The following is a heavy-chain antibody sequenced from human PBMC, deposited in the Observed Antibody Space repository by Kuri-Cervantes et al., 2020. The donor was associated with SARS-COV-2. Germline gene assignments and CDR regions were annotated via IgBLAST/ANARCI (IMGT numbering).Heavy chain of an antibody. V-gene: IGHV3-48*04. D-gene: IGHD2-21*01. CDR1: GFTFSSYS. CDR3: ANYCGGDCPDAFDI. Sequence: GESLKISCAASGFTFSSYSMNWVRQAPGKGLEWVSYISSSGSTIYYADSVKGRFTISRDNAKNSLYLQMNSLRAEDTAVYYCANYCGGDCPDAFDIWGQGTMVTVSS. CDR2: ISSSGSTI. J-gene: IGHJ3*02.